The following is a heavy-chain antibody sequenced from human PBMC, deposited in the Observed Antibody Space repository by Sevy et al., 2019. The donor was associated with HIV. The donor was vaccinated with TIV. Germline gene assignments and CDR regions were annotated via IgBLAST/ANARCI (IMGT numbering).Heavy chain of an antibody. CDR1: GFTFSSYA. CDR2: ISYDGSNK. CDR3: ARAYCSSTSCYTPRYYYGMDV. V-gene: IGHV3-30*04. Sequence: GGSLRLSCAASGFTFSSYAMHWVRQAPGKGLEWVAVISYDGSNKYYADSVKGRFTISSDNSKNTLYLQMNSLRAEDTAVYYCARAYCSSTSCYTPRYYYGMDVWGQGTTVTVSS. J-gene: IGHJ6*02. D-gene: IGHD2-2*02.